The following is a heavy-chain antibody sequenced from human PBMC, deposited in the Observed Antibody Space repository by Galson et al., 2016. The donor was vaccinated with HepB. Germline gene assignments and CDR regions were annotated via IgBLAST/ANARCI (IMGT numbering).Heavy chain of an antibody. Sequence: SETLSLTCTVSGGSISSSNWWSWVRQTPGKGLEWIGEIHHTGNTNYHPSLKSRVTLSVDKSKNQFSLKLTSATAADTAVYYCARASIITIFGVVRGVNGMDVWGQGTTVTVSS. CDR1: GGSISSSNW. CDR3: ARASIITIFGVVRGVNGMDV. V-gene: IGHV4-4*02. J-gene: IGHJ6*02. D-gene: IGHD3-3*01. CDR2: IHHTGNT.